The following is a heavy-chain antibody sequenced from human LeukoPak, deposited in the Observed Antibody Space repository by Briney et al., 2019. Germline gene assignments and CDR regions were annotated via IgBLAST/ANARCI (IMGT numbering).Heavy chain of an antibody. V-gene: IGHV1-46*01. D-gene: IGHD2-15*01. J-gene: IGHJ4*02. CDR2: INPSGGST. CDR1: GYTFTTYY. Sequence: SVKVSCKASGYTFTTYYMHWVRQAPGQGLEWMGIINPSGGSTTYAQNFQGRVTMTRDTSTSAVYMEVSSLRSEDTAVYYCARGWSLAVAPHQYYFDYWGQGTLVTVSS. CDR3: ARGWSLAVAPHQYYFDY.